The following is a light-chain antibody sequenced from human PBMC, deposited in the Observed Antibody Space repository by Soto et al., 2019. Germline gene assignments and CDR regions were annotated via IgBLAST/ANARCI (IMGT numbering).Light chain of an antibody. V-gene: IGKV1-39*01. CDR1: QYINTF. CDR2: AAS. J-gene: IGKJ4*01. CDR3: QQSYSQPLS. Sequence: DIQMTQSPSSLPASVGDRVTITCRASQYINTFLNWYQQKPRAAPKLLIYAASSLQRGVPSRFSGSGSETVFTLTITSLQPEDFATYYCQQSYSQPLSFGGGTKVDIK.